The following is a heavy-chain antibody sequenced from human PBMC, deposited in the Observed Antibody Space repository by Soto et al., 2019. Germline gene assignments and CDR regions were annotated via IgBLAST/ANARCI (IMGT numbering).Heavy chain of an antibody. CDR3: ARAADLVVVPAAPWSFGRNYYYGMDV. J-gene: IGHJ6*02. CDR2: IYTSGST. D-gene: IGHD2-2*01. CDR1: GGSISSYY. Sequence: QVQLQESGPGLVKPSETLSLTCTVSGGSISSYYWSWIRQPAGKGLEWIGRIYTSGSTNYNPSLKSRVTMSVDTSKNQFSLKLSSVTAADTAVYYCARAADLVVVPAAPWSFGRNYYYGMDVWGQGTTVTVSS. V-gene: IGHV4-4*07.